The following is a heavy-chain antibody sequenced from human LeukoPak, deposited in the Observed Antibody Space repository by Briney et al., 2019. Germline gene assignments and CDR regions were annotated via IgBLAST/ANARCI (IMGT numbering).Heavy chain of an antibody. Sequence: PSETLSLTCTVSGYSISSGYYWGWIRQPPGKGLEWIGSIYYSGSTYYNPSLKSRVTISVDTSKNQFSLKLSSVTAADTAVYYCARENTENWYFDLWGRGTLVTVSS. CDR1: GYSISSGYY. D-gene: IGHD5-18*01. J-gene: IGHJ2*01. V-gene: IGHV4-38-2*02. CDR3: ARENTENWYFDL. CDR2: IYYSGST.